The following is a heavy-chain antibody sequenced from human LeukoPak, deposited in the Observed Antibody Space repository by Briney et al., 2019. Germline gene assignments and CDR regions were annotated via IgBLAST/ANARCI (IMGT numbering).Heavy chain of an antibody. CDR1: GFTFSSYG. Sequence: PAGRSLRLSCAASGFTFSSYGMHWVRQAPGKGLEWVAVISYDGSNKYYADSVKGRFTISRDNAKNTLYLQMNSLRAEDTAVYYCARDPFPFYYGMDVWGQGTTVTVSS. J-gene: IGHJ6*02. V-gene: IGHV3-30*03. CDR2: ISYDGSNK. CDR3: ARDPFPFYYGMDV.